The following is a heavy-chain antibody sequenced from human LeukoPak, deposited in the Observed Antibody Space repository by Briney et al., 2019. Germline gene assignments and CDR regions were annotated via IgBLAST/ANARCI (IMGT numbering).Heavy chain of an antibody. Sequence: PSETLSLTCTVSGGSIDTSSYYWGWIRQPPGKGLEWIGSGYYSGTSYYKPSLKSRVTISVDTSKKQFSLKLSSVTAADTAVYYCARHFRMTSFYFGPWGQGILVTVSS. D-gene: IGHD2/OR15-2a*01. V-gene: IGHV4-39*01. CDR2: GYYSGTS. J-gene: IGHJ5*02. CDR1: GGSIDTSSYY. CDR3: ARHFRMTSFYFGP.